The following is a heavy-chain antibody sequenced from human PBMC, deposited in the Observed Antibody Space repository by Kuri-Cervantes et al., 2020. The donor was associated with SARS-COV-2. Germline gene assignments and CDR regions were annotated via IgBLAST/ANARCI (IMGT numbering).Heavy chain of an antibody. J-gene: IGHJ6*02. CDR1: GFTFSSYA. D-gene: IGHD4-11*01. V-gene: IGHV3-23*01. Sequence: GESLKISCAASGFTFSSYAMSWVRQAPGKGLEWVSAISGSGGSTYYADSVKGRFTISRDNSKNTLYLQMNSLRAEDTAAYYCAKLAGSNYFYYYGMDVWGQGTTVTVSS. CDR3: AKLAGSNYFYYYGMDV. CDR2: ISGSGGST.